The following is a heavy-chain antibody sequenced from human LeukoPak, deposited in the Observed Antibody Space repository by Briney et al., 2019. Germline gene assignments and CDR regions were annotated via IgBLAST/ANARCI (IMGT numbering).Heavy chain of an antibody. CDR2: IYYSGST. D-gene: IGHD6-13*01. V-gene: IGHV4-31*03. J-gene: IGHJ4*02. Sequence: SQTLSLTGTGSGGSISSGGYYWSWIRQHPGKVLEWIGYIYYSGSTYYNPSLKGRVTISVDTSKNQFSLKLSSVTAADTAVYYCARWYEGVNFDYWGQGTLVTVSS. CDR3: ARWYEGVNFDY. CDR1: GGSISSGGYY.